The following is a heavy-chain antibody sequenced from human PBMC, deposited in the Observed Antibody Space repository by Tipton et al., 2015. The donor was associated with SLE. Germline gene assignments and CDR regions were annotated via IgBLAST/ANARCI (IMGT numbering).Heavy chain of an antibody. J-gene: IGHJ3*02. CDR2: ISAYNGNT. D-gene: IGHD1-26*01. CDR1: GYTFTTYG. V-gene: IGHV1-18*01. Sequence: QVQLVQSGAEVKKPGASVKVSCKASGYTFTTYGIHWVRQAPGQGLEWMGWISAYNGNTNYAQKVQGRVTMTTDKSTTTAHMEVRRLRSDDTAVYYCARGEQPDGFDIWGQGTMVTVSS. CDR3: ARGEQPDGFDI.